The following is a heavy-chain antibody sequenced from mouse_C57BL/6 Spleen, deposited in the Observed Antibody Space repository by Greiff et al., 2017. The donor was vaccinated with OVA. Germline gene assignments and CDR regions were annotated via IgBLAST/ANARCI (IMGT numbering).Heavy chain of an antibody. CDR2: ISYSGST. J-gene: IGHJ2*01. D-gene: IGHD1-1*01. CDR3: ARSITTVVAFDY. Sequence: EVQGVESGPGLAKPSQTLSLTCSVTGYSITSDYWHWIRQFPGNKLEYMGYISYSGSTYYNPSLKSRISITRDTSKNQYYLQLNSVTTEDTATYYCARSITTVVAFDYWGQGTTLTVSS. V-gene: IGHV3-8*01. CDR1: GYSITSDY.